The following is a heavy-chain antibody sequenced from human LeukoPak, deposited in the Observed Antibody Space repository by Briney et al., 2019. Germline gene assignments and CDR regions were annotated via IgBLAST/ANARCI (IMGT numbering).Heavy chain of an antibody. Sequence: KTSETLSLTCTVSVGSISRYDWSWIRQPPGKGLEWIGYMSYNGRSSYNPSLRSRVTISVDASKKQFSLKLSSVTAADTAVYYCARDGYSDSSGYDYPPSVWGQGTLVTVSS. D-gene: IGHD3-22*01. V-gene: IGHV4-59*01. CDR1: VGSISRYD. CDR2: MSYNGRS. J-gene: IGHJ4*02. CDR3: ARDGYSDSSGYDYPPSV.